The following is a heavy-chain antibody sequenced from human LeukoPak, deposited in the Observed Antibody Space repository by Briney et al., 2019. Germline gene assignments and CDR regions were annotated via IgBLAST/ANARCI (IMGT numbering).Heavy chain of an antibody. CDR1: GFTFSSYA. Sequence: PGRSLRLSCAASGFTFSSYAMHWVRQAPGKGLEWVSAISGSGGSTYYADSVKGRFTISRDNSKNTLYLQMNSLRAEDTAVYYCAKMPLVVVTADSFDYWGQGTLVTVSS. CDR3: AKMPLVVVTADSFDY. CDR2: ISGSGGST. J-gene: IGHJ4*02. D-gene: IGHD2-21*02. V-gene: IGHV3-23*01.